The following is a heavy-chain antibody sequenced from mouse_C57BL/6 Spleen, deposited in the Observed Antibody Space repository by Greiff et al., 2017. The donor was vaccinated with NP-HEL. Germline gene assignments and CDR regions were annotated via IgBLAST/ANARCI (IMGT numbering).Heavy chain of an antibody. CDR1: GYTFTSYW. J-gene: IGHJ2*01. V-gene: IGHV1-50*01. CDR2: IDPSDSYT. Sequence: QVQLQQSGAELVKPGASVKLSCKASGYTFTSYWMQWVKQRPGQGLEWIGEIDPSDSYTNYNQKFKGKATLTVDTSSSTAYMQLSSLTSEDSAVYYCARYGLNFDYWGQGTTLTVSS. D-gene: IGHD1-2*01. CDR3: ARYGLNFDY.